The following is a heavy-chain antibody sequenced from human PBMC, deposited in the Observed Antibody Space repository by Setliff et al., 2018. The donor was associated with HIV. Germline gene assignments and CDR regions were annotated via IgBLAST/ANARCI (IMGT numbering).Heavy chain of an antibody. CDR3: ARVPVVVVPAALSANSYSDS. Sequence: GGSLRLSCAASGFVFSNYAMNWVRQAPGKGLEWVASITTSSGYFSYSDSVKGRFTISRDNSKSPLYPRMNSLRAEDTAVYYCARVPVVVVPAALSANSYSDSWGQGTLVTVSS. CDR2: ITTSSGYF. V-gene: IGHV3-21*01. J-gene: IGHJ4*02. D-gene: IGHD2-15*01. CDR1: GFVFSNYA.